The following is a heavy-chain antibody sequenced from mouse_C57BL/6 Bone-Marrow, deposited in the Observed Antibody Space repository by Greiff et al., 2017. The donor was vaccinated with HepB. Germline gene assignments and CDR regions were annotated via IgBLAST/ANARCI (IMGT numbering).Heavy chain of an antibody. V-gene: IGHV5-6*01. CDR1: GFTFSSYG. J-gene: IGHJ4*01. Sequence: EVMLVESGGDLVKPGGSLKLSCAASGFTFSSYGMSWVRQTPDKRLEWVATISSGGSYTYYPDSVKGRFTISRDNAKNTLYLQMSSLKSEDTAMYYCASPRHWGQGTSVTVSS. CDR2: ISSGGSYT. CDR3: ASPRH.